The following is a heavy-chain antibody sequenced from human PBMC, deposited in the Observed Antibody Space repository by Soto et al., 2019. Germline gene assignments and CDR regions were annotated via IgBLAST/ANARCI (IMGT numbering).Heavy chain of an antibody. J-gene: IGHJ4*02. CDR2: IIPMFGKA. CDR3: ARDGTLYDSTGYYYLY. D-gene: IGHD3-22*01. CDR1: GGTFSKYS. Sequence: ASVKVSCKASGGTFSKYSISWVRQAPGQGLEWMGGIIPMFGKANYAQKFQGRVTITADESTSTGYMELRSLISEDTAVYYCARDGTLYDSTGYYYLYWGQGTLVTVSS. V-gene: IGHV1-69*13.